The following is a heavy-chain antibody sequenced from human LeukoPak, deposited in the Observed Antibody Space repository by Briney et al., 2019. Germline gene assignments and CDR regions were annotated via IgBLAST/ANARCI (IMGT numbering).Heavy chain of an antibody. J-gene: IGHJ4*02. CDR2: IGSSSTYI. CDR3: ARFVEMATITGFDY. CDR1: GFTFSSYS. V-gene: IGHV3-21*01. D-gene: IGHD5-24*01. Sequence: GGSLRLSCAASGFTFSSYSMNWVRQAPGKGLEWVSSIGSSSTYIYYADSVKGRFTISRDNAKNSLYLQMNSLRAEDTAVYYCARFVEMATITGFDYWGQGTLVTVSS.